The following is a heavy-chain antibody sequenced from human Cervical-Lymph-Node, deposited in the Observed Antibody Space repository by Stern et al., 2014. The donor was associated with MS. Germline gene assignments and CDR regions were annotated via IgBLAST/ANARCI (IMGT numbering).Heavy chain of an antibody. CDR1: GFSLSTSGLG. J-gene: IGHJ4*02. CDR3: AHRTAGPFDY. V-gene: IGHV2-5*02. Sequence: VTLKESGPALVKPTQTLTLTCTFSGFSLSTSGLGVGWLRQPPGEALEWLAYIYWDAQKRYSPSLKSRLTITKDTSKNQVVLTLTNVDPVDTATYYCAHRTAGPFDYWGQGTLVTVSS. CDR2: IYWDAQK.